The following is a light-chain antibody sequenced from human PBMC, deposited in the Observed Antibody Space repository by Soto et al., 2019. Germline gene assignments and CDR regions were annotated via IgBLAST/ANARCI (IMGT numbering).Light chain of an antibody. CDR2: KAS. Sequence: VHMTQAPSTLSASVLYRVAITCRASQSITTWLAWYQHKPGKAPKLLIYKASSLQSGVPSRFSGSGSGTDFTLTISSLQPEDFATYYCQQSYSTPWTFGQGTKVDI. J-gene: IGKJ1*01. CDR3: QQSYSTPWT. CDR1: QSITTW. V-gene: IGKV1-5*03.